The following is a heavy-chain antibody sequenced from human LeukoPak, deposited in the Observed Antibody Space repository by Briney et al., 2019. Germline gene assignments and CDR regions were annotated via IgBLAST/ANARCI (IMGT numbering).Heavy chain of an antibody. Sequence: PGGSLSPSCVVSGFSVNDYYMSWIRQAPGKGLEWISDIGGSESIVSYGGSVRGRFTVSRDFAMNSLFLQLNSLSADDTAVYYCAREMVAGTSDSWGQGTLVTVSS. J-gene: IGHJ4*02. D-gene: IGHD1-7*01. CDR3: AREMVAGTSDS. V-gene: IGHV3-11*01. CDR2: IGGSESIV. CDR1: GFSVNDYY.